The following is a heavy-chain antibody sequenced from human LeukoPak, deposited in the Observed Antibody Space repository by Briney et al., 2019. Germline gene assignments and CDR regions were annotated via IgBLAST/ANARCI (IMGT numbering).Heavy chain of an antibody. D-gene: IGHD1-14*01. V-gene: IGHV4-61*02. CDR3: ARGLAASRNYYYYYYMDV. Sequence: SETLSLTCTVSGGSISSGSYYWSCIRQPAGKGLEWIGRIYTSGSTNYNPSLKSRVTISVDTSKNQFSLKLSSVTAADTAVYYCARGLAASRNYYYYYYMDVWGKGTTVSVSS. CDR1: GGSISSGSYY. CDR2: IYTSGST. J-gene: IGHJ6*03.